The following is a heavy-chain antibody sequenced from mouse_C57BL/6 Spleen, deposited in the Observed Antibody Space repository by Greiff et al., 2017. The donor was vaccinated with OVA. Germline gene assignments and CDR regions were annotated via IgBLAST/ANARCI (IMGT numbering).Heavy chain of an antibody. CDR2: INPNNGGT. J-gene: IGHJ4*01. Sequence: EVQLQQSGPELVKPGASVKISCKASGYTFTDYYMNWVKQSHGKSLEWIGDINPNNGGTSYNQKFKGKATLTVDKSSSTAYMELRSLTSEDSAVYYGARERSSYHYAMDYWGQGTSVTVSS. CDR3: ARERSSYHYAMDY. CDR1: GYTFTDYY. D-gene: IGHD1-1*01. V-gene: IGHV1-26*01.